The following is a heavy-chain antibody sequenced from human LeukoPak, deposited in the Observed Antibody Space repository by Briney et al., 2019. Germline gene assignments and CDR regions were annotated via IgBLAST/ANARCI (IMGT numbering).Heavy chain of an antibody. D-gene: IGHD2-21*02. CDR1: GFAFNSYG. V-gene: IGHV3-33*06. CDR2: IWYDGSNK. CDR3: PKAADGAYCCSDTCRGVIVY. Sequence: PGGSLRLSCAASGFAFNSYGMLWVRQAPGKGLEWVALIWYDGSNKYYADSVKGRFTISRDNSKNTLYLQMNSLRAEDTAVYYCPKAADGAYCCSDTCRGVIVYWGQGTLVTVSS. J-gene: IGHJ4*02.